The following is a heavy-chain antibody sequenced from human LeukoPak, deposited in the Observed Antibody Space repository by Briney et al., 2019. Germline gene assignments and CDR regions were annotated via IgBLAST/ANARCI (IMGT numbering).Heavy chain of an antibody. V-gene: IGHV4-59*01. CDR2: IYYSGST. Sequence: PSDTLSLTCTVSGGSISSYYWSWIRQAEGKGMEWIGYIYYSGSTNYNPALKSRVTISVDTSKNQFSLKLSSVTAADTAVYYCARGIVVVPAAGAWFDPWGQGTLVTVSS. CDR1: GGSISSYY. J-gene: IGHJ5*02. D-gene: IGHD2-2*01. CDR3: ARGIVVVPAAGAWFDP.